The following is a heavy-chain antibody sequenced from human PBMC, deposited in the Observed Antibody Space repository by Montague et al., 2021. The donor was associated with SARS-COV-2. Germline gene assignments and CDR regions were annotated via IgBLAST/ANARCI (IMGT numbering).Heavy chain of an antibody. D-gene: IGHD3/OR15-3a*01. V-gene: IGHV4-31*03. J-gene: IGHJ6*02. CDR1: GGSLSSGGYY. CDR3: ARDLGRTGYYYGLDV. Sequence: TLSLTCTVSGGSLSSGGYYWSWIRQLPGKGLEWLGYFYYSGSTYYNPSLRGRVFISADVSKNQFFLNLTSVTAADAAVYYCARDLGRTGYYYGLDVWGQGTTVTVSS. CDR2: FYYSGST.